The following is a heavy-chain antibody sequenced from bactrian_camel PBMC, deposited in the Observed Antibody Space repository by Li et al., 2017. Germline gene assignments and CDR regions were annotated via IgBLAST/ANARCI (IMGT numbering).Heavy chain of an antibody. CDR2: IDTDGIT. CDR3: ATEPYGLGSLDKSDYFD. D-gene: IGHD5*01. J-gene: IGHJ4*01. Sequence: HVQLVESGGGSVQAGGSLRLSCVASGITVSSACMGWFRQAPGKEREGVAAIDTDGITRYTDAVKGRFTISKDNAKNILSLQMNSLQPEDTAIYYCATEPYGLGSLDKSDYFDWGQGTQVTVS. V-gene: IGHV3S53*01. CDR1: GITVSSAC.